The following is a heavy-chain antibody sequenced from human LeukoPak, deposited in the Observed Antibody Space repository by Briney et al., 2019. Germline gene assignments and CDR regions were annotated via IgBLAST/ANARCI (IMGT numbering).Heavy chain of an antibody. CDR1: GFTFSSYA. Sequence: PGGSLRLSCAASGFTFSSYAMSWVRQAPGKGLEWVSAISGSGGSTYYADSVKGRFTISRDNSKNTLYLQMNSLRAEDAAVYYCANSGIAVAGTIYWGQGTLVTVSS. CDR3: ANSGIAVAGTIY. V-gene: IGHV3-23*01. J-gene: IGHJ4*02. CDR2: ISGSGGST. D-gene: IGHD6-19*01.